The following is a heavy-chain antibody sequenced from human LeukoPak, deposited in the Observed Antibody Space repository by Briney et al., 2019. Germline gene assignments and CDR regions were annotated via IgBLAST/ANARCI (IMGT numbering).Heavy chain of an antibody. Sequence: SETLSLTCTVSGGSISSSSYYWGWIRQPPGKGLDWIGSIYYSGSTYYNPSLKSRVTISVDTSKNQFSLKLSSVTAADTAVYYCARGRLSSGYLSGEFNDYGMDVWGQGTTVTVSS. CDR3: ARGRLSSGYLSGEFNDYGMDV. CDR1: GGSISSSSYY. D-gene: IGHD3-22*01. V-gene: IGHV4-39*01. J-gene: IGHJ6*02. CDR2: IYYSGST.